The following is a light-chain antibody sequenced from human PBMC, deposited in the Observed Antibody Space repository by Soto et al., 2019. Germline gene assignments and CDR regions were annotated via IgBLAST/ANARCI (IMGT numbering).Light chain of an antibody. CDR3: QQYGSSPRT. V-gene: IGKV3-20*01. J-gene: IGKJ1*01. Sequence: EIVLTQSPGTLSLSPGERATLSCRASQSVSSSYLAWYQQKPGQAPRLLIYGASSRATGIPDRFSGSGSGTDFPLTISIVEPEDFAVYYCQQYGSSPRTFGQGTKVEIK. CDR1: QSVSSSY. CDR2: GAS.